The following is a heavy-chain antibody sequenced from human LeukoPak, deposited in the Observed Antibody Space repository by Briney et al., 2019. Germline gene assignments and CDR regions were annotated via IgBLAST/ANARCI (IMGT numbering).Heavy chain of an antibody. CDR3: ARMTWYYDFWSGQSRPSDWFDP. V-gene: IGHV4-59*01. Sequence: SETLSLTCTVSGGSISSYYWSWIRQPPGKGLEWIGYIYYSGSTNYNPSLKSRVTISVDTSKNQFSLKLSSVTAADTAVYYCARMTWYYDFWSGQSRPSDWFDPWGQGTLVTVSS. J-gene: IGHJ5*02. CDR2: IYYSGST. CDR1: GGSISSYY. D-gene: IGHD3-3*01.